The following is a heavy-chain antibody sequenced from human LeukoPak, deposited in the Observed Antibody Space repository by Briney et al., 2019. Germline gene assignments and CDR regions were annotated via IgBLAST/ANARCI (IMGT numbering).Heavy chain of an antibody. CDR2: IKQDGSEK. CDR1: GFTFSSYR. Sequence: GGSLRLSCAASGFTFSSYRMSWVRQAPGKGLEWVANIKQDGSEKYYVDSVKGRFTISRDNAKNSLYLQMNSLRAEDTAVYYCARDPGYCSGGSCYFDYWGQGTLVTVSS. D-gene: IGHD2-15*01. V-gene: IGHV3-7*01. J-gene: IGHJ4*02. CDR3: ARDPGYCSGGSCYFDY.